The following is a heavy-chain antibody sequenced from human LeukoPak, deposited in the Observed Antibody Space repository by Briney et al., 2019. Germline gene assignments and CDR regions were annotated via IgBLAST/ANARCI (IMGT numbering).Heavy chain of an antibody. J-gene: IGHJ4*02. CDR1: GYTFTSYD. CDR3: ARESGYSYGYSFRY. CDR2: MNPNSGNT. V-gene: IGHV1-8*01. Sequence: ASVKVSCKASGYTFTSYDINWVRQATGQGLEWMGWMNPNSGNTGYAQKFQGRVTMTRNTSISTAYMELSSLRSEDTAVYYCARESGYSYGYSFRYWGQRTLVTVSS. D-gene: IGHD5-18*01.